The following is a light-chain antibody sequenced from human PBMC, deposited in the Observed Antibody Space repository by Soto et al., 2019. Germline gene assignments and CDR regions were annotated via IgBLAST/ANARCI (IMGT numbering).Light chain of an antibody. Sequence: DIQMTQSPSTLSASLGDRVTITCRASQSISVWLAWYQQKAGKAPNLLIYKASRLESGVPSRFSGSGSETEFTLTISRLQPDDFATYFCHSRAFGQGTRLEIK. V-gene: IGKV1-5*03. CDR1: QSISVW. CDR2: KAS. J-gene: IGKJ5*01. CDR3: HSRA.